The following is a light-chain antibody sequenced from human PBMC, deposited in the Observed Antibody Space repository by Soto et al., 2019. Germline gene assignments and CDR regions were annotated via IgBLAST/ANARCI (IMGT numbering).Light chain of an antibody. V-gene: IGKV1-9*01. Sequence: DIQLTQSPSFLSASLGDRVTITCRASQVINSNLAWYQQKSGKAPKLLIYAASNLQSGVPSRFSGSVSGTEFTLTISSLQPGDFVTYYCQKLNTYPLSFGGGTKVEIK. J-gene: IGKJ4*01. CDR2: AAS. CDR1: QVINSN. CDR3: QKLNTYPLS.